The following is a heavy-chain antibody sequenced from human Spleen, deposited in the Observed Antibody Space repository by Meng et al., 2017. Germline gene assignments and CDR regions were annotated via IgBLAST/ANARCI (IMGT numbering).Heavy chain of an antibody. Sequence: GESLKISCAGSGFSFSSYSMNWVRQAPGKGLEWVSSIRSSSTYIYYADSVKGRFTISRDNAKNSLYLQMNSLRAEDTAVYYCASLYGSGSYTGSWFDPWGQGTLVTVSS. J-gene: IGHJ5*02. CDR2: IRSSSTYI. CDR1: GFSFSSYS. D-gene: IGHD3-10*01. V-gene: IGHV3-21*01. CDR3: ASLYGSGSYTGSWFDP.